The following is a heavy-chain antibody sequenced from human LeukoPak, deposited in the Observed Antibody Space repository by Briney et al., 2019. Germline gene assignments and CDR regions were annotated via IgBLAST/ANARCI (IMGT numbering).Heavy chain of an antibody. D-gene: IGHD6-19*01. Sequence: SETLSLTCAVSGGSFSDYYWNWIRQSPGRGLEWVGEIDHTGNTNYNPSLKSRVTISVDTSKNHFSLKLTSVTAADTAVYYCTHSSAWDIFDYWGQGNLVTVSS. J-gene: IGHJ4*02. CDR2: IDHTGNT. CDR1: GGSFSDYY. CDR3: THSSAWDIFDY. V-gene: IGHV4-34*01.